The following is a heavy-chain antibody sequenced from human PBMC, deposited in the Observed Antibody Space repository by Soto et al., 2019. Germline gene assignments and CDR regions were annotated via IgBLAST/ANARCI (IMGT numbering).Heavy chain of an antibody. CDR2: ISGSGGST. CDR3: AKVGYYDSSGY. J-gene: IGHJ4*02. CDR1: GFTFSSYA. D-gene: IGHD3-22*01. V-gene: IGHV3-23*01. Sequence: GGSLRLSWAASGFTFSSYAMSWVRPAPGKGLEWVSAISGSGGSTYYADSVKGRFTISRDNSKNTLYLQMNSLRAEETAVDYCAKVGYYDSSGYWGQGTLVTVSS.